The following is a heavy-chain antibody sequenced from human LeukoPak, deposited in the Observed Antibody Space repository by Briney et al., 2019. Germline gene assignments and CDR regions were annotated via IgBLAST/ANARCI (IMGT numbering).Heavy chain of an antibody. CDR1: GGSISSSSYY. CDR2: IYYSGST. V-gene: IGHV4-39*01. D-gene: IGHD3-10*01. J-gene: IGHJ4*02. CDR3: ARQSPTYYGSGSYFDY. Sequence: AEPLSLTCTVSGGSISSSSYYWGWIRQPPGKGLEWIGSIYYSGSTYYNPSLKSRVTISVDTSNNQFSLKLSSVTAADTAVYYCARQSPTYYGSGSYFDYWGQGTLVTVSS.